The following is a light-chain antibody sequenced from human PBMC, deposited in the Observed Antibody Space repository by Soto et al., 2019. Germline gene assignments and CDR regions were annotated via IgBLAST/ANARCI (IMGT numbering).Light chain of an antibody. CDR2: GAS. CDR3: QQYGSSRGT. V-gene: IGKV3-20*01. Sequence: EIVLTQSPGTLSLSPGDRATLSCRASQTVTDSYLAWYQQKPGQAPRLLMYGASTRATGIPDRFSGSGSGTDFTLTISRLESEDFAVYYCQQYGSSRGTFGQGTKVDIK. CDR1: QTVTDSY. J-gene: IGKJ1*01.